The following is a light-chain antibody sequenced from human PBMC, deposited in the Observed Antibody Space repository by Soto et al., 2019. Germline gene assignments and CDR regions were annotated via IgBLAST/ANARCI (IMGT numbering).Light chain of an antibody. CDR3: QSYDSSLSGNVV. J-gene: IGLJ2*01. CDR2: GNS. CDR1: SSNIGAGYD. Sequence: QSVLTQPPSVSGAPGQRVTISCTGSSSNIGAGYDVHWYQQLPGTAPKLLIYGNSNRPSGVPDRFSGSKSGTSASLAITGLQAEDEADYYCQSYDSSLSGNVVFGGETKLTVL. V-gene: IGLV1-40*01.